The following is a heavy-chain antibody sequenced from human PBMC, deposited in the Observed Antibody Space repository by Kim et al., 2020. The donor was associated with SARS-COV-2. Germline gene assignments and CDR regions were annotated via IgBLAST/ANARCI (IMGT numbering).Heavy chain of an antibody. D-gene: IGHD2-2*01. Sequence: GESLKISCKGSGYSFTSYWIGWVRQMPGKGLEWMGIIYPGDSDTRYSPSFQGQVTISADKSISTAYLQWSSLKASDTAMYYCAVSQYCSSTSCAFDYWGQGTLVTVSS. CDR1: GYSFTSYW. J-gene: IGHJ4*02. CDR3: AVSQYCSSTSCAFDY. V-gene: IGHV5-51*01. CDR2: IYPGDSDT.